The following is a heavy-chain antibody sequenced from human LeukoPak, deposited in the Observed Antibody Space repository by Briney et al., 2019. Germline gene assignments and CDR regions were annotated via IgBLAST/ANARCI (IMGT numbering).Heavy chain of an antibody. CDR1: GFTFSSYE. CDR3: ARDAWDSGYDIPSGMDV. V-gene: IGHV3-48*03. D-gene: IGHD5-12*01. Sequence: GGSLRLSCAASGFTFSSYEMNWVRQAPGKGLEWVSYISSSGSTIYYADSVKGRFTISRDNAKNSLYLQMNSLRAEDTAVYYCARDAWDSGYDIPSGMDVWGKGTTVTVSS. CDR2: ISSSGSTI. J-gene: IGHJ6*04.